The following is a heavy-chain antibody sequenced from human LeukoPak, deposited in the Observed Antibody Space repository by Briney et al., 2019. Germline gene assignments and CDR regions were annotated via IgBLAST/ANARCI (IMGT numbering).Heavy chain of an antibody. Sequence: SVKVSCKASGYTFSSYYMHWVRQAPGQGLEWMGGIIPIFGTANYAQKFQGRVTITADESTSTAYMELSSLRSEDTAVYYCARGTVRSDNWFDPWGQGTLVTVSS. CDR2: IIPIFGTA. D-gene: IGHD2-2*01. CDR3: ARGTVRSDNWFDP. CDR1: GYTFSSYY. J-gene: IGHJ5*02. V-gene: IGHV1-69*13.